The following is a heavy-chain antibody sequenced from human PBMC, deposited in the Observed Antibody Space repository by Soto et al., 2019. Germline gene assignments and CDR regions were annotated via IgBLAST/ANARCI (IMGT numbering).Heavy chain of an antibody. CDR2: IYYSGST. J-gene: IGHJ5*02. Sequence: SETLSLTCTVSGGSISSGGYYWSWIRQHPGKGLEWIGYIYYSGSTYYNQSLKSRVTISVDTSKNQFSLKLSSVTAADTAVYYCARDQGYAVAARPRPVWFDPWGQGTLVTVSS. CDR3: ARDQGYAVAARPRPVWFDP. V-gene: IGHV4-31*03. D-gene: IGHD6-6*01. CDR1: GGSISSGGYY.